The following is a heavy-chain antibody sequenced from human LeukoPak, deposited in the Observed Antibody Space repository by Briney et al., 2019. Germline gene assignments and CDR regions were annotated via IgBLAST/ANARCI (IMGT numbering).Heavy chain of an antibody. J-gene: IGHJ4*02. CDR2: ISSSSSYI. Sequence: PGGSLRLSCAASGFTFSSYSMNWVRQAPGKGLEWVSSISSSSSYIYYADSVKGRFTISRDNAKNSLYLQMNSLRAEDTALYYCAKDMRSYYGFDYWGQGTLVTVSS. D-gene: IGHD1-26*01. V-gene: IGHV3-21*04. CDR3: AKDMRSYYGFDY. CDR1: GFTFSSYS.